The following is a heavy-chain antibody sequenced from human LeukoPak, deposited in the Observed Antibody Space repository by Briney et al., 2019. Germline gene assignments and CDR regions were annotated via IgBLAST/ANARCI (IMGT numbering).Heavy chain of an antibody. CDR2: INSDGSST. V-gene: IGHV3-74*01. CDR1: GFTFSSYW. J-gene: IGHJ3*02. Sequence: GGSLRLSCAASGFTFSSYWMHWVRQAPGKGLVWVSRINSDGSSTSYADSVKGRYTISRDNAKNTLYLQMNSLRAEDTAVYYCARVQGHPPNGLDIWGQGTMVTVSS. CDR3: ARVQGHPPNGLDI. D-gene: IGHD2-8*01.